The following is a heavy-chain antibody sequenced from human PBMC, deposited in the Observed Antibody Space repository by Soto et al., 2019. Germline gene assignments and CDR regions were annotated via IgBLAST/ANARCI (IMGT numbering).Heavy chain of an antibody. V-gene: IGHV3-48*02. Sequence: GGSLRLSCAASGFTFSSYSMNWVRQAPGKGLEWVSYISSSSSTIYYADSVKGRFTISRDNAKNSLYLQMNSLRDEDTAVYYCAREPRGLGYYGMDVWGQGTTVTVSS. CDR3: AREPRGLGYYGMDV. D-gene: IGHD3-10*01. J-gene: IGHJ6*02. CDR2: ISSSSSTI. CDR1: GFTFSSYS.